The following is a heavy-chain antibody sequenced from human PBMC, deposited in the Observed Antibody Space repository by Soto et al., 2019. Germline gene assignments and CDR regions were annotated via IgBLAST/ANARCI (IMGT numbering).Heavy chain of an antibody. V-gene: IGHV3-30*19. CDR1: GFTFSRCG. D-gene: IGHD1-20*01. CDR2: ISYDGSNK. Sequence: QVQLVESGGGVVQPGRSLRLYCAPSGFTFSRCGMHWVRQAPGKGLEWVALISYDGSNKYYADSVQGRFTISRDNSRSTLYLQMSSLRAEDTAVYYCARDQVYEWNDNFYYGMDVWGQGTTVTVSS. CDR3: ARDQVYEWNDNFYYGMDV. J-gene: IGHJ6*02.